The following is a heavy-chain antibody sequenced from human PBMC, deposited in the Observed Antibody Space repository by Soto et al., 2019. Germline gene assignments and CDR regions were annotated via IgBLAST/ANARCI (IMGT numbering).Heavy chain of an antibody. CDR2: ISGSGGST. J-gene: IGHJ4*02. Sequence: TGGSLRLSCAASGFTFSSYAMSWVRQAPGKGLEWVSAISGSGGSTYYADSVKGRLTISRDNSKNTLSLQMNSLRAEDTAVYYCAREMGYCVSTSCPFDYWGQGTLVTVSS. CDR3: AREMGYCVSTSCPFDY. D-gene: IGHD2-2*01. V-gene: IGHV3-23*01. CDR1: GFTFSSYA.